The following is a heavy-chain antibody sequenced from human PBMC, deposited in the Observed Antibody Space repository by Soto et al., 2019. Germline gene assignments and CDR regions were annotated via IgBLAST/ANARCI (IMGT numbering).Heavy chain of an antibody. CDR1: GFTFGDYA. CDR2: IRSKAFGGTT. D-gene: IGHD3-22*01. J-gene: IGHJ6*02. Sequence: HPXESLRLSCSASGFTFGDYAMSWVRQAPGKGLEWVGFIRSKAFGGTTEYAASVKGRFTISRHDSKSIAYLQMNSLKNEDTAVYYCSRDSLLGTYYYDSSGNGMDVWGQGTTVTVSS. V-gene: IGHV3-49*04. CDR3: SRDSLLGTYYYDSSGNGMDV.